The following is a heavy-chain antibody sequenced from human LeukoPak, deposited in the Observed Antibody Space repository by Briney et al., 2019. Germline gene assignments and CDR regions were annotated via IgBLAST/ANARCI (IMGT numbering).Heavy chain of an antibody. CDR1: GFTFSRYA. V-gene: IGHV3-23*01. D-gene: IGHD6-13*01. CDR2: ISGSGGST. CDR3: AILPGYSSSWYEVDY. Sequence: GGSLRLSCAASGFTFSRYAMSWVRQAPGKGLEWVSGISGSGGSTYYADSVKGRFTISRDNSKNTLYLQMNSPRAEDTAVYYCAILPGYSSSWYEVDYWGQGTLVTVSS. J-gene: IGHJ4*02.